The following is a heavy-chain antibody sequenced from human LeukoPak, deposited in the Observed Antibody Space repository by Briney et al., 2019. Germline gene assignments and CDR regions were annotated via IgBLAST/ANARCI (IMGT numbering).Heavy chain of an antibody. CDR2: IRYDGSNK. CDR1: GFTFSSYG. V-gene: IGHV3-30*02. CDR3: AKDRIAAAYYFDY. J-gene: IGHJ4*02. Sequence: GGSLRLSCAASGFTFSSYGMHWVRQAPGKGLEWVAFIRYDGSNKYYADSVKGRFTISRDNSKNTLYLQMNSLRAEDTAVYYCAKDRIAAAYYFDYWGQGALVTVS. D-gene: IGHD6-13*01.